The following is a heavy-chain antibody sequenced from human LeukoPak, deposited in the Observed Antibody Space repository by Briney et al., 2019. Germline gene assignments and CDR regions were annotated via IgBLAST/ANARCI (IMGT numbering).Heavy chain of an antibody. CDR3: AKGSTGGSGCREY. D-gene: IGHD6-25*01. CDR2: IWYDGSNK. V-gene: IGHV3-33*06. Sequence: GGSLRLSCAVSGFTFSSFAMHWVRQAPGKGLEWVAVIWYDGSNKFYADSVKGRFTVSRDSSKNMVYLQMNSLRAEDTGVYYCAKGSTGGSGCREYWGQGTLVTVSS. CDR1: GFTFSSFA. J-gene: IGHJ4*02.